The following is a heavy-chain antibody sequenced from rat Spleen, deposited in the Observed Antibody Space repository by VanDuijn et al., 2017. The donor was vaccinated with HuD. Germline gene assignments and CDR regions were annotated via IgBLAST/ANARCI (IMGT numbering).Heavy chain of an antibody. Sequence: EVQLVESGGGLVQPGRSLKLSCAASGFTFSNYYMAWVRQAPTKGLEWVAYISTGGGSTYYRDSVKGRFTISRDNAKSTLYLQMDSLRSEDTATYYCARGDYGGYSERPFAYWGQGTLVTVSS. CDR1: GFTFSNYY. CDR3: ARGDYGGYSERPFAY. V-gene: IGHV5-27*01. CDR2: ISTGGGST. D-gene: IGHD1-11*01. J-gene: IGHJ3*01.